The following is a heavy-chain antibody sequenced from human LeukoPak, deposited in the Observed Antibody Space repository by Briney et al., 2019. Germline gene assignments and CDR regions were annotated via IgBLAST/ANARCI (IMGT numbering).Heavy chain of an antibody. CDR3: ARETYYDSSGYYLFDY. CDR1: GGSISSYY. Sequence: SETLSLTCTVSGGSISSYYWSWIRQPAGKGLEWIGRIYTSGSTNYNPSLKSRVTMSVDTSKNQFSLKLSSVTAADTAVYYCARETYYDSSGYYLFDYWGQGTLVTVSS. D-gene: IGHD3-22*01. J-gene: IGHJ4*02. V-gene: IGHV4-4*07. CDR2: IYTSGST.